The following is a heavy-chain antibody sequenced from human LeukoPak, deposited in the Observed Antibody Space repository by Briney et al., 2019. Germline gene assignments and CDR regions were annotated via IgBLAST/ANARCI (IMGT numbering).Heavy chain of an antibody. CDR2: IYYSGST. D-gene: IGHD3-22*01. CDR3: ARGSLSYYDSSGYYYNCFDP. CDR1: GGSISSYY. V-gene: IGHV4-59*08. Sequence: PSETLSLTCTVSGGSISSYYWSWIRQPPGKGLEWIGYIYYSGSTNYNPSLKSRVTISVDTSKNQFSLKLSSVTAADTAVYYCARGSLSYYDSSGYYYNCFDPWGQGTLVTVSS. J-gene: IGHJ5*02.